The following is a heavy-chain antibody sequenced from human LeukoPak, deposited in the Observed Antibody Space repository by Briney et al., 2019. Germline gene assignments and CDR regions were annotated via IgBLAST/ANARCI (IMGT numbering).Heavy chain of an antibody. CDR2: ISSSSATI. CDR3: ARGRDLFDS. Sequence: PGGSLRLSCVASGVTFNTYSMNWFRQAPGKGLECISYISSSSATIYYADSVKGRFTISRDNAKNSLYLQMNSLRAEDTAVYYCARGRDLFDSWGQGTLVIVSS. J-gene: IGHJ4*02. CDR1: GVTFNTYS. V-gene: IGHV3-48*04.